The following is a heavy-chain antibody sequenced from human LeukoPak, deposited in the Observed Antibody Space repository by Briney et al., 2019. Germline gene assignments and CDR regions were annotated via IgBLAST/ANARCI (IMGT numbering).Heavy chain of an antibody. Sequence: ASVKVSCKASGYTFTGYYMHWVRPAPGQGLEWMGWINPNSGGTNYARKFQGRVTMTRDTSISTAYMELSRLRSDDTAVYYCARAAGGSYHGVFDIWGKGTMVTVSS. CDR1: GYTFTGYY. CDR3: ARAAGGSYHGVFDI. D-gene: IGHD1-26*01. CDR2: INPNSGGT. J-gene: IGHJ3*02. V-gene: IGHV1-2*02.